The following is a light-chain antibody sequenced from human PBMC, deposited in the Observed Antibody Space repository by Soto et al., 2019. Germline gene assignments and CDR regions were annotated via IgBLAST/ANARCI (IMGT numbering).Light chain of an antibody. Sequence: AIQLTQSPSSLSASVGDRLTITCRASQGISSALAWYQQKPGKAPKLLIYDASSLESGVPSRFSGSGSGTDFTLTISSLQPEAFATYYCQQFNSYPRTFGQGTKLEIK. J-gene: IGKJ2*01. V-gene: IGKV1-13*02. CDR3: QQFNSYPRT. CDR1: QGISSA. CDR2: DAS.